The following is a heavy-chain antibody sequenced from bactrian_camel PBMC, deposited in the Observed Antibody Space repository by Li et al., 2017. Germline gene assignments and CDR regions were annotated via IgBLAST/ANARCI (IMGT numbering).Heavy chain of an antibody. D-gene: IGHD2*01. Sequence: VQLVESGGGLVQPGGSLRLSCVASGLRASFYAMSWVRQVPGKGLEWVSSSYTDGTTSYGDSVKGRFTISRDNVKNTLYLQLNSLKTEDTAIYYCATMTSPIDNMYTGTFDYWGQGTQVTVS. V-gene: IGHV3S9*01. CDR2: SYTDGTT. CDR3: ATMTSPIDNMYTGTFDY. J-gene: IGHJ4*01. CDR1: GLRASFYA.